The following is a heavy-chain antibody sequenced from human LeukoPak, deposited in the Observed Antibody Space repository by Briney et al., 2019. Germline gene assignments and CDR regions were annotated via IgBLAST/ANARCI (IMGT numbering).Heavy chain of an antibody. D-gene: IGHD3-10*01. CDR1: GFAFSNYW. Sequence: GGSLRLSCAASGFAFSNYWMSWVRQAPGKGLEWVANIKQDGSEKYYVDSVKGRFTISRDNAKNSLYLQMNSLRAEDTAVYYCAVYGSGFFPWGKGTTVTISS. CDR3: AVYGSGFFP. CDR2: IKQDGSEK. J-gene: IGHJ6*04. V-gene: IGHV3-7*01.